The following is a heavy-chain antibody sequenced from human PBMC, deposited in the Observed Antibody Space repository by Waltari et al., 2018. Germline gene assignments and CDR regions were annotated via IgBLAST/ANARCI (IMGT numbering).Heavy chain of an antibody. V-gene: IGHV1-69*01. D-gene: IGHD2-15*01. CDR3: ASIKTDIVVVVAARTDWYFDL. J-gene: IGHJ2*01. Sequence: QVQLVQSGAEVKKPGSSVKVSCKASGGTFSSYAISWVRQAPGQGLEWMGGIIPIFGTANYAQKFQGRVTITADESTSTAYMELSSLRSEDTAVYYCASIKTDIVVVVAARTDWYFDLWGRGTLVTVSS. CDR2: IIPIFGTA. CDR1: GGTFSSYA.